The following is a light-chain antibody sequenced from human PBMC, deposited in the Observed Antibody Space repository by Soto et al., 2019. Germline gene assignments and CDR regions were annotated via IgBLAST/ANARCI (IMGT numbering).Light chain of an antibody. J-gene: IGKJ5*01. Sequence: DIVMTQSPDSLAVSLGERATINCKSSQSVLFSSDSRNYLAWYQQKPGQPPKLLIYWASTRESGVPDRFSGSGSGTDFTLSINSLQPEDVAIYSCQQYCTSPLTFGQGTRLEIK. V-gene: IGKV4-1*01. CDR1: QSVLFSSDSRNY. CDR3: QQYCTSPLT. CDR2: WAS.